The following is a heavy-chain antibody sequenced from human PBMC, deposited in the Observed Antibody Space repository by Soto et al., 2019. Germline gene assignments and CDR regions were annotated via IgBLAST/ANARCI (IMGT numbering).Heavy chain of an antibody. V-gene: IGHV4-4*02. J-gene: IGHJ4*02. CDR1: GGSISSSNW. CDR3: AREPTVTTSLQSRYFDY. Sequence: SETLSLTCAVSGGSISSSNWWSWVRQPPGKGLEWIGEIYHSGSTNYNPSLKSRVTISVDKSKNQFSLKLSSVTAADTAVYYCAREPTVTTSLQSRYFDYWGQGTLVTVSS. D-gene: IGHD4-4*01. CDR2: IYHSGST.